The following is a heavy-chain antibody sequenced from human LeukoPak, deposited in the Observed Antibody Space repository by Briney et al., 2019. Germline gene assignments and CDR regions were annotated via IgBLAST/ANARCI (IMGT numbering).Heavy chain of an antibody. V-gene: IGHV4-59*01. CDR1: GGSIGSYY. Sequence: SETLSLTCTVSGGSIGSYYWSWIRQPPGKGLEWIGYIYYSGSTNYNPSLKSRVTISVDTSKNQFSLKLSSVTAADTAVYYCARGGLRYFDWSHWGQGTLVTVSS. CDR2: IYYSGST. J-gene: IGHJ4*02. CDR3: ARGGLRYFDWSH. D-gene: IGHD3-9*01.